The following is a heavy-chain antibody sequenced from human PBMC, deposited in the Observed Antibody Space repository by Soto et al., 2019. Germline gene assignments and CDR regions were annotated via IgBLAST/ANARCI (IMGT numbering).Heavy chain of an antibody. J-gene: IGHJ6*01. V-gene: IGHV4-61*01. Sequence: SQTLCVPCISCRGCVSSGIYDLRWIRQPPGKGLEWIGYIYYSGSSNYNPSLKSRVTIPVDTSKNQFSLKLSSVAAADTAVYYCARDRARLRRDTAMDHRLGGGMDVWGQGTTVTVSS. CDR2: IYYSGSS. CDR3: ARDRARLRRDTAMDHRLGGGMDV. D-gene: IGHD5-18*01. CDR1: RGCVSSGIYD.